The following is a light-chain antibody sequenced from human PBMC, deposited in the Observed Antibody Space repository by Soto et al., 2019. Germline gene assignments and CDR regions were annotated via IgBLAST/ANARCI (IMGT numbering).Light chain of an antibody. J-gene: IGKJ4*01. CDR2: KAS. CDR1: QSISSW. Sequence: DIQMTQSPSTLSASVGDRVTITCLASQSISSWLAWYQQKPRKAPNLLIYKASSLESGVPSRFISSGGVTAFTLTVISLQPDDLATYCCQQYDSYPITFGGGTKVENK. CDR3: QQYDSYPIT. V-gene: IGKV1-5*03.